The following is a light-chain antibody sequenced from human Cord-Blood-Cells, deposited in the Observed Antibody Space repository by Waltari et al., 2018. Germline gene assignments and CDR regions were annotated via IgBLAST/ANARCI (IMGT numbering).Light chain of an antibody. CDR2: AAS. CDR3: QQYYSYPIT. V-gene: IGKV1-8*01. CDR1: QGISSY. Sequence: IRMTQSPSSFSASTGDRVTITCRASQGISSYLAWYQQKPGKAPKLLIYAASTLQSGVPSRFSGSGSGTDFTLTISCLQSEDFATYYCQQYYSYPITFGQGTRLEIK. J-gene: IGKJ5*01.